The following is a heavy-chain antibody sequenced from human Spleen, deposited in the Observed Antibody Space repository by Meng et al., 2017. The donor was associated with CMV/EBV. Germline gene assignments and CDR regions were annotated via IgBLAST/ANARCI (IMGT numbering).Heavy chain of an antibody. Sequence: KVSGHTVTDYYRHWVQQAPGKGLEWMGLVDPEDGETIYAEKFQSRVTITADTSTDTAYMELSNLRSDDTAVYYCATVTFVGIYYVAYWGQGTLVTVSS. CDR2: VDPEDGET. J-gene: IGHJ4*02. V-gene: IGHV1-69-2*01. D-gene: IGHD3-10*01. CDR1: GHTVTDYY. CDR3: ATVTFVGIYYVAY.